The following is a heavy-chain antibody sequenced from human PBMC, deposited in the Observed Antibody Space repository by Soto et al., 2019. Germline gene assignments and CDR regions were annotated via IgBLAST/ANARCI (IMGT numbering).Heavy chain of an antibody. CDR1: GFTFSSYA. Sequence: GGSLRLSCAASGFTFSSYAMSWVRQAPGKGLEWVSAISGSGGSTYYADSVKGRFTISRDNCKNTLYLQMNSLRAEDTAVYYCAKGTTMAQYDFWSGTYYYYGMDVWGQGTTVTVSS. V-gene: IGHV3-23*01. J-gene: IGHJ6*02. CDR3: AKGTTMAQYDFWSGTYYYYGMDV. CDR2: ISGSGGST. D-gene: IGHD3-3*01.